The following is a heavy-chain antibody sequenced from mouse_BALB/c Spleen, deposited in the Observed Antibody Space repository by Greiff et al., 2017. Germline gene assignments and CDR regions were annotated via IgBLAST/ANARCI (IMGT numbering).Heavy chain of an antibody. CDR3: TRKEPLYYDYDSWYCDV. J-gene: IGHJ1*01. V-gene: IGHV1-5*01. CDR2: IYPGNSDT. Sequence: EVQLQQSGTVLARPGASVKMSCKASGYTFTSYWMHWVKQRPGQGLEWIGAIYPGNSDTSYNQKFKGKAKLTAVTSTSTAYMELSSLTNEDSAVYYCTRKEPLYYDYDSWYCDVWGAGTTVTVSS. CDR1: GYTFTSYW. D-gene: IGHD2-4*01.